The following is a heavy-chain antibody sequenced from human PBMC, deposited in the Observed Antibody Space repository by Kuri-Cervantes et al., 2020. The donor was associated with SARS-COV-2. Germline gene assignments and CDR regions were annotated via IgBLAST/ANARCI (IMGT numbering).Heavy chain of an antibody. CDR3: ARGGGYQLLPHASDY. D-gene: IGHD2-2*01. Sequence: GESLKISCAASGFTFSSYSMNWVRQAPGKGLEYVSAISSNGGSTYYANSVKGRFTISRDNSKNTLYLQMGSLRAEDMAVYYCARGGGYQLLPHASDYWGQGTLVTVSS. V-gene: IGHV3-64*01. J-gene: IGHJ4*02. CDR1: GFTFSSYS. CDR2: ISSNGGST.